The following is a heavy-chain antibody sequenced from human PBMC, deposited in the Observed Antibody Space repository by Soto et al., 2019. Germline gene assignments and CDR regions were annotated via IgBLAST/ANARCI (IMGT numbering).Heavy chain of an antibody. D-gene: IGHD6-19*01. CDR3: ARRTAVAGTPEFDY. V-gene: IGHV3-30*09. Sequence: QVQLVESGGGVVQPGRSLRLSCAASGFTFSSFSLHWVRQAPGKGLEWLALISYDGSNKYNADSVKGRFAISRDNSKNTLYLQVNSLRPEDTAVYYCARRTAVAGTPEFDYWGQGTLVTVSS. CDR2: ISYDGSNK. CDR1: GFTFSSFS. J-gene: IGHJ4*02.